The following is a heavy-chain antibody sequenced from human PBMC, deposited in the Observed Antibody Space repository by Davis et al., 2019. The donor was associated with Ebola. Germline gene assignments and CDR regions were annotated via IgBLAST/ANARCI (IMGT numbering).Heavy chain of an antibody. J-gene: IGHJ2*01. V-gene: IGHV1-2*04. CDR1: GYTFSGYY. D-gene: IGHD1-26*01. Sequence: ASVKVSCKASGYTFSGYYMHWVRQAPGQGLEWMGWVNPATGATYYAQKFQGWVTMTRDTSITSLSLEMSRLKSDDTAGYYCVKGTLGGGNWFFDHWGRGTLVTVSS. CDR2: VNPATGAT. CDR3: VKGTLGGGNWFFDH.